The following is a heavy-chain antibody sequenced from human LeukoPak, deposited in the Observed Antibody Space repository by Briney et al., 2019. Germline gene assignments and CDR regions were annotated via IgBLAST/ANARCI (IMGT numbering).Heavy chain of an antibody. CDR2: IYYGGST. CDR3: ARDPGSSGYYDY. CDR1: GGSISSGDYY. V-gene: IGHV4-30-4*02. Sequence: SETLSLTCTVSGGSISSGDYYWSWIRQPPGKGLEWIGYIYYGGSTYYNPSLKSRVTISVDTSKNQFSLKLSSVTAADTAVYYCARDPGSSGYYDYWGQGTLVTVSS. D-gene: IGHD3-22*01. J-gene: IGHJ4*02.